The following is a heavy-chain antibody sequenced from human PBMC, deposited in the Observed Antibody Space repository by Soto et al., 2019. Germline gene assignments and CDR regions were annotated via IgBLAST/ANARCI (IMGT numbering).Heavy chain of an antibody. Sequence: GGSLRLSCVTYGLTFTDYWLSWVRQAPGKGLEWVANIKKDGSEKYYVGSVVGRFTISRDNAENSLYLQMNSLRAEDTAVYYCARLYLAATITSLDYWGQGTQVTVSS. D-gene: IGHD5-12*01. CDR1: GLTFTDYW. CDR3: ARLYLAATITSLDY. V-gene: IGHV3-7*01. CDR2: IKKDGSEK. J-gene: IGHJ4*02.